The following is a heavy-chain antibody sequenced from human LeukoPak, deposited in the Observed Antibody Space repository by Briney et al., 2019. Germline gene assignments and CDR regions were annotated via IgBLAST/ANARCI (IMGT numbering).Heavy chain of an antibody. CDR3: ASEPNPHCSGGSCYSY. CDR2: IGSSSSYI. J-gene: IGHJ4*02. Sequence: GGSLRLSCAASGFTFSSYSMNWVRQAPGKGLEWVSSIGSSSSYIYYADSVKGRFTISRDNAKNSLYLQMNSLRAEDTAVYYCASEPNPHCSGGSCYSYWGQGTLVTVSS. V-gene: IGHV3-21*01. CDR1: GFTFSSYS. D-gene: IGHD2-15*01.